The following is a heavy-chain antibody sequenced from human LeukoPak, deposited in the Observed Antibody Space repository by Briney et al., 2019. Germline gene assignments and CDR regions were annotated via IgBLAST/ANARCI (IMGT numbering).Heavy chain of an antibody. Sequence: GGSLRLSCAASGFTVSSNYMSWVRQAPGKGLEWVSVIYSGGSTYYADSVKGRFTISRGNSKNTLYLQMNSLRAEDTAVYYCARDSVSTSYSSSWHDYYGMDVWGQGTTVTVSS. CDR1: GFTVSSNY. CDR3: ARDSVSTSYSSSWHDYYGMDV. V-gene: IGHV3-53*01. J-gene: IGHJ6*02. CDR2: IYSGGST. D-gene: IGHD6-13*01.